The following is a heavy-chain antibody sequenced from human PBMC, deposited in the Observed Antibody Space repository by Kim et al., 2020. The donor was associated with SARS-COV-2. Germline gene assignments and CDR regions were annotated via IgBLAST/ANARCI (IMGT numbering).Heavy chain of an antibody. D-gene: IGHD2-21*02. CDR2: INPDSGGT. V-gene: IGHV1-2*06. CDR3: ARDRVTARRYWFVS. Sequence: ASVKVSCKASGYTFTGYYIHWVRQAPGQGLEWMGRINPDSGGTNYAQRLQGRVTMTRDTSISTAYMELTSLRSDDTAVYYCARDRVTARRYWFVSCGQGT. J-gene: IGHJ5*01. CDR1: GYTFTGYY.